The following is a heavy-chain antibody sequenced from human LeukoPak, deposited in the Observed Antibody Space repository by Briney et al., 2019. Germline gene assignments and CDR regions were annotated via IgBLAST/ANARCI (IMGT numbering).Heavy chain of an antibody. Sequence: SETLSLTCAVYGGSFSGYYWSWIRQPPGKGLEWIGEINHSGSTNYNPSLKSRVTISVDTSKNQFSLKLSSVTAADTAVYCCARERGRATMVRGVSDNYWGQGTLVTVSS. CDR3: ARERGRATMVRGVSDNY. V-gene: IGHV4-34*01. CDR2: INHSGST. J-gene: IGHJ4*02. CDR1: GGSFSGYY. D-gene: IGHD3-10*01.